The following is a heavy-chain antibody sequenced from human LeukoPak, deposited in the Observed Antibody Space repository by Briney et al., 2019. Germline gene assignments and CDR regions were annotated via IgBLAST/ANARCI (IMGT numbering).Heavy chain of an antibody. D-gene: IGHD6-13*01. J-gene: IGHJ4*02. CDR1: GGSVTSGAYS. V-gene: IGHV4-30-2*01. CDR2: FYHSGST. CDR3: ASVPAAAHRGYFDF. Sequence: PSETLSLTCAVSGGSVTSGAYSWTWIRQPPGKGLEWIEYFYHSGSTYYNPSLRSRVTISVDRSKNQFSLKLGSVTAADTAVYYCASVPAAAHRGYFDFWGQGTLVTVSS.